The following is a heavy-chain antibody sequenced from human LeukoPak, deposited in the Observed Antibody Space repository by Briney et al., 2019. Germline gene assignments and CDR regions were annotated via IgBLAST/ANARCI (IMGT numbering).Heavy chain of an antibody. V-gene: IGHV1-8*01. CDR2: MNPNSGNT. D-gene: IGHD2-15*01. Sequence: GASVKVSCKASGYTFTSYDINWVRQATGQGLEWMGWMNPNSGNTGYAQKFQGRVTMTRNTSISTAYMELSSLRSEDTAVYYCARGGGYCSGGSCYPTYYYYYYYMDVWGKGTTVTISS. J-gene: IGHJ6*03. CDR3: ARGGGYCSGGSCYPTYYYYYYYMDV. CDR1: GYTFTSYD.